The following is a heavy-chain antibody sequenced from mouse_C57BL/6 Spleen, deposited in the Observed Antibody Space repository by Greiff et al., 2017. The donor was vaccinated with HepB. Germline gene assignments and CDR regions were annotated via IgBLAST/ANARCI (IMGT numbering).Heavy chain of an antibody. V-gene: IGHV5-6*01. CDR1: GFTFSSYG. Sequence: EVKLVESGGDLVKPGGSLKLSCAASGFTFSSYGMSWVRQTPDKRLEWVATISSGGSYTYYPASVKGRFTISRDNAKNTLYLQMSSLKSEDTAMYYCARSYDGYSCFDYWGQGTTLTVSS. J-gene: IGHJ2*01. D-gene: IGHD2-3*01. CDR3: ARSYDGYSCFDY. CDR2: ISSGGSYT.